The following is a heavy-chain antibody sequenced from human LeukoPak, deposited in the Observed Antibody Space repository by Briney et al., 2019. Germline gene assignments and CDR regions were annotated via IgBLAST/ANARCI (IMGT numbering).Heavy chain of an antibody. CDR1: GFIFSSYG. CDR2: ISYDGRHK. V-gene: IGHV3-30*03. J-gene: IGHJ4*02. CDR3: ARVPSIAAVGIRLDY. Sequence: GGSLRLSCTASGFIFSSYGMNWVRQAPGKGLEWVAVISYDGRHKYYADSVKGRFTISRDNSKNTLYLQMNSLRAEDTAMYYCARVPSIAAVGIRLDYWGQGTLVTVSS. D-gene: IGHD6-13*01.